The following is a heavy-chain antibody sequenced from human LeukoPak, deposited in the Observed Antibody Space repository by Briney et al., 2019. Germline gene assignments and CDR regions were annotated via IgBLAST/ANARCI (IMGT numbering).Heavy chain of an antibody. D-gene: IGHD2-2*01. CDR2: IYYSGGT. J-gene: IGHJ4*02. Sequence: SETLSLTCTVSGGSISSYYWSWIPQPPGKGLEWIGYIYYSGGTNYIPSLKSRVTISVDTSKNQVSLNLSSVTAADTAFYYCARGSMSSAQRYAIDYWGQGTLVTVSS. CDR1: GGSISSYY. V-gene: IGHV4-59*01. CDR3: ARGSMSSAQRYAIDY.